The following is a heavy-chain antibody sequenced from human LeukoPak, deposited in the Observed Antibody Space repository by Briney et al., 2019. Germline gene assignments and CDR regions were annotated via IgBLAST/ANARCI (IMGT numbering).Heavy chain of an antibody. V-gene: IGHV4-39*01. CDR1: GGSISSSSYY. Sequence: KSSETLSLTCTVSGGSISSSSYYWGWIRRPPGKGLEWIGSIYYSGSTYYNPSLKSRVTISVDTSKNQFSLKLSSVTAADTAVYYCATPIPIVYSSGWYGIHAYWGQGTLVTVSS. J-gene: IGHJ4*02. CDR2: IYYSGST. D-gene: IGHD6-19*01. CDR3: ATPIPIVYSSGWYGIHAY.